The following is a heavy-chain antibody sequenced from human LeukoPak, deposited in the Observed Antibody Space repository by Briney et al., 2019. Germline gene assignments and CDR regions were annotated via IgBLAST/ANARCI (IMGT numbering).Heavy chain of an antibody. CDR2: SNPNSGDT. CDR3: ARNSAYYSSSDY. D-gene: IGHD3-22*01. Sequence: ASVKVSCKASGYTFTDYYMHRVRQAPGQGLEWMGWSNPNSGDTNYAQKFQGRVTMARDTSISTAYMDLSGLRSDDTAVYYCARNSAYYSSSDYWGQGTLVTVSS. J-gene: IGHJ4*02. CDR1: GYTFTDYY. V-gene: IGHV1-2*02.